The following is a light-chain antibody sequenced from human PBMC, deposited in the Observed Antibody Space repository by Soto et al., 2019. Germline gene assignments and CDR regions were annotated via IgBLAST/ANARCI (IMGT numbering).Light chain of an antibody. CDR3: HQYDSSPET. J-gene: IGKJ2*01. Sequence: EIVLTQSPGNLSLSPGERATLSCRASQSLSSSYLAWYQQKPGQAPRLLIYGASSRATGIPDRFSGSGSGTDFTLTISRLEPEDFAVYYCHQYDSSPETFGRGTKLEIK. V-gene: IGKV3-20*01. CDR2: GAS. CDR1: QSLSSSY.